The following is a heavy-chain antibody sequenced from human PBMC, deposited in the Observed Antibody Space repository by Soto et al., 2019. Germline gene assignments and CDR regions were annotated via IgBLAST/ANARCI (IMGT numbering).Heavy chain of an antibody. J-gene: IGHJ3*02. V-gene: IGHV4-31*03. Sequence: SETLSLTCTVSGGSISSGGYYWSWIRQHPGKGLEWIGYIYYSGSTYYNPSLKSRVTISVDTSKNQFSLKLSSVTAADTAVYYCARDQDCSGGSCLGDAFDIWGQGTMVTVSS. CDR2: IYYSGST. CDR3: ARDQDCSGGSCLGDAFDI. D-gene: IGHD2-15*01. CDR1: GGSISSGGYY.